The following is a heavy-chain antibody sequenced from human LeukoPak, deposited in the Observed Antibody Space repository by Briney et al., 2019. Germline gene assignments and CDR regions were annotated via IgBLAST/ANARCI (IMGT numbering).Heavy chain of an antibody. J-gene: IGHJ4*02. V-gene: IGHV3-53*01. Sequence: QAGGSLRLSCAASGFTVITNDMTWVRQAPGKGLEWVPVLYSDGNTKYADSVQGRFTISRDNSKNTLYLEMNSLSPDDTAVYYRGRGVEPLAANSLAYWGQGTLGTVS. CDR3: GRGVEPLAANSLAY. CDR1: GFTVITND. CDR2: LYSDGNT. D-gene: IGHD1-14*01.